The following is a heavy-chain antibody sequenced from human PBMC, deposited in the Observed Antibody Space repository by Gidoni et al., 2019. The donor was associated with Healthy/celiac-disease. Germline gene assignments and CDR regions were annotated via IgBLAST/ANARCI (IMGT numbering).Heavy chain of an antibody. CDR2: MYYSGST. J-gene: IGHJ4*02. CDR3: AGLSMVVAATASLVTNYFDY. Sequence: QLQLQESGPGLVKPSETLSLTCTASGGSLSTSSYYWGWIRQPPGKGLEWIGSMYYSGSTYYNRSLKSRATISVDTSKNQFSPNLRSVTATDTSVYSCAGLSMVVAATASLVTNYFDYWGQGTLVTVSS. V-gene: IGHV4-39*01. CDR1: GGSLSTSSYY. D-gene: IGHD2-15*01.